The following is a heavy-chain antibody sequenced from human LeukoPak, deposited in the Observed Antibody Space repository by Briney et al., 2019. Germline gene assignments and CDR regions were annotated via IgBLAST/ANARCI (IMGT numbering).Heavy chain of an antibody. V-gene: IGHV1-69*13. CDR1: GGTFSSYA. D-gene: IGHD1-26*01. CDR2: ITPILGTT. Sequence: SVTVSCKASGGTFSSYAINWGRQAPGQGMEWMGGITPILGTTNYAQKFQGRVTITADESTSTAYMELTSLRSEDTAVYYCAREAGAPARYYFDYWGQGTLVTVSS. CDR3: AREAGAPARYYFDY. J-gene: IGHJ4*02.